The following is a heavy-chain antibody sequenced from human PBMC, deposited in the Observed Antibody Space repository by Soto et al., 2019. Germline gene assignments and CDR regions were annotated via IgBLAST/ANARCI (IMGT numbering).Heavy chain of an antibody. D-gene: IGHD6-19*01. Sequence: SETLSLTXAVYGGSFSGYHWSWIRQPPGKGLEWIGEINHSGSTSYNPSLKSRVTISVDTSKNQFSLKVTSVTAADTAAYYCARGSGRGNGWGTYFYYGMDVWGQGTTVTVSS. J-gene: IGHJ6*02. CDR1: GGSFSGYH. V-gene: IGHV4-34*01. CDR2: INHSGST. CDR3: ARGSGRGNGWGTYFYYGMDV.